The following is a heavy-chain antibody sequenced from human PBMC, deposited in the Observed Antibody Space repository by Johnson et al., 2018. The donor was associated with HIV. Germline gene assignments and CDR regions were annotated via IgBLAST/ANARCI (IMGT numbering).Heavy chain of an antibody. CDR1: GFTFSDYY. CDR3: VKGIDSSSWYAFDI. Sequence: QVQLVESGGGLVKPGGSLRLSCAASGFTFSDYYMNWIRQAPGKGLEWVSYISSSGSSIYYADSVKGRFTISRDNAENSLYLQMNSLRAEDTAVYYCVKGIDSSSWYAFDIWGQGTMVTVSS. V-gene: IGHV3-11*04. D-gene: IGHD6-13*01. CDR2: ISSSGSSI. J-gene: IGHJ3*02.